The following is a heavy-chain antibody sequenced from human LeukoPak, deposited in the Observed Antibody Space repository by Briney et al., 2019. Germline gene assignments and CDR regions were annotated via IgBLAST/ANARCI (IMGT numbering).Heavy chain of an antibody. CDR3: ARDYAMGPAAISWFDP. CDR2: IIPIFGTA. J-gene: IGHJ5*02. V-gene: IGHV1-69*05. CDR1: GGTFSSYA. Sequence: SVKVSCEASGGTFSSYAISWARQAPGQGLEWMGGIIPIFGTANYAQKFQGRVTITTDESTSTAYMELSSLRSEDAAVYYCARDYAMGPAAISWFDPWGQGTLVTVSS. D-gene: IGHD2-2*02.